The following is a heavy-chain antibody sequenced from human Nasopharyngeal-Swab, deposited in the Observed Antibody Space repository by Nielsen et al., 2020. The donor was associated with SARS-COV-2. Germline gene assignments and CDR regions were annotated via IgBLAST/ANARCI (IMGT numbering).Heavy chain of an antibody. Sequence: SKTLSLTCTVSDGSISSGGYYWSWIRQHPGKGLEWIGYIYYSGSTYYNPSLKSRVTISVDTSKNQFSLKLSSVTAADTAVYYCGRARITMIVVVDAFDIWGQGTMVTVSS. CDR3: GRARITMIVVVDAFDI. CDR1: DGSISSGGYY. J-gene: IGHJ3*02. V-gene: IGHV4-31*03. D-gene: IGHD3-22*01. CDR2: IYYSGST.